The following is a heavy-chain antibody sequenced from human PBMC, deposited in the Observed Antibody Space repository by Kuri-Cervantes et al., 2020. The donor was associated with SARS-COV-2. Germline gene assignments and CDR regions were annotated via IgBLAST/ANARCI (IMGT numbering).Heavy chain of an antibody. CDR2: ISASNGNT. CDR3: ARAGAEVTSHFDY. Sequence: ASVKVSCKASGYTFTTYGISWVRQAPGPGLEWMGWISASNGNTNYAQSLQGRVTITTYSSTSTAYLELRNLRSDDTAVYYCARAGAEVTSHFDYWGQGTLVTVSS. V-gene: IGHV1-18*01. J-gene: IGHJ4*02. D-gene: IGHD2-21*02. CDR1: GYTFTTYG.